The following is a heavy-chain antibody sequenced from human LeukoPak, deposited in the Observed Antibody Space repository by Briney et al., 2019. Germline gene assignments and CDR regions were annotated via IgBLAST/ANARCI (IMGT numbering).Heavy chain of an antibody. CDR1: GGSISSINW. J-gene: IGHJ4*02. V-gene: IGHV4-4*02. CDR3: ARDGVPFDY. Sequence: SSETLSLTCAVSGGSISSINWWSWVRQPPGEGLEWTGEIYHGGSTNYNPSLKSRVTISVDKSKNQFSLKLSSVAAADTAVYYCARDGVPFDYWGQGTLVTVSS. CDR2: IYHGGST.